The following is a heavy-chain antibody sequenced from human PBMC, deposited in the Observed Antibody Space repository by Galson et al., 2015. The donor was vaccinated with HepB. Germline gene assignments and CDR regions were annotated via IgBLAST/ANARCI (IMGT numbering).Heavy chain of an antibody. D-gene: IGHD3-10*01. Sequence: SVKVSCKASGFTFTSSAMQWVRQARGQRLEWIGWIVVGSGNTNYAQKFQERVTITRDMSTSTAYMELSCLRSEDTAVYYCAADVRTYYYGSGSYSDAFDIWGQGAMVTVSS. CDR2: IVVGSGNT. V-gene: IGHV1-58*02. CDR1: GFTFTSSA. J-gene: IGHJ3*02. CDR3: AADVRTYYYGSGSYSDAFDI.